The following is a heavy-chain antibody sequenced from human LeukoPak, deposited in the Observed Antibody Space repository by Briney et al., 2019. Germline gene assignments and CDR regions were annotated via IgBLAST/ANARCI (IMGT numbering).Heavy chain of an antibody. CDR1: GYTFTNYY. CDR3: AREPPSHFYFDF. Sequence: GASVTVSYTASGYTFTNYYMHWVRQAPGQGLEWMGIIFPSGGGTSYPQRFQGRVTMTRDTSTSTVYMELSSLRSEDTAVYYCAREPPSHFYFDFWGQGTLVTVSS. CDR2: IFPSGGGT. D-gene: IGHD3-3*02. J-gene: IGHJ4*02. V-gene: IGHV1-46*01.